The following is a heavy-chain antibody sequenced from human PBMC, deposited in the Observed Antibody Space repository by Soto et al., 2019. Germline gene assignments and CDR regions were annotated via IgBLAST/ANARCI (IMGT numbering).Heavy chain of an antibody. Sequence: EVQLLESGGGLVQPGGSLRLSCAASGFTFSSYAMSWVRQAPGKGLEWVSAISGSGGSTYYADSVKGRFTISRDNSKNTLYLQMNSLRAEDTAVYYCAKDARNFDWTHKNALDIWGQGTMVTVSS. CDR3: AKDARNFDWTHKNALDI. J-gene: IGHJ3*02. CDR2: ISGSGGST. D-gene: IGHD3-9*01. CDR1: GFTFSSYA. V-gene: IGHV3-23*01.